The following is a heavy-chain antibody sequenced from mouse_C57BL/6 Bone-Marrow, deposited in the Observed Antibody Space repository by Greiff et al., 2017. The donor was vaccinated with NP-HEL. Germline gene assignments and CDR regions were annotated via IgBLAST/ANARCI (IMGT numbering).Heavy chain of an antibody. CDR1: GYTFTSYW. CDR3: ARWESWFAY. CDR2: IYPSDSET. D-gene: IGHD4-1*01. V-gene: IGHV1-61*01. J-gene: IGHJ3*01. Sequence: QVQLQQPGAELVRPGSSVKLSCKASGYTFTSYWMDLVKQRPGQGLEWIGNIYPSDSETHYNQKFKDKATLTVDKSSSTAYMQLSSLTSEDSAVYYCARWESWFAYWGQGTLVTVSA.